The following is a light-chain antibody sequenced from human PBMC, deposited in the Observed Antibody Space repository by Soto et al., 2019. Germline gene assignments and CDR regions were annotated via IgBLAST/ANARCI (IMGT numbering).Light chain of an antibody. V-gene: IGKV1-27*01. CDR3: QKYDSPPRT. Sequence: DIQMTHSPSSLSAYVLYRVTISCRASQGIGNFLAWYQQKPGTVPKLLIYAASILQSGVPSRFSGSGSGTDFALTISSLQPEDVATYYCQKYDSPPRTFGQGTKVDIK. CDR2: AAS. CDR1: QGIGNF. J-gene: IGKJ1*01.